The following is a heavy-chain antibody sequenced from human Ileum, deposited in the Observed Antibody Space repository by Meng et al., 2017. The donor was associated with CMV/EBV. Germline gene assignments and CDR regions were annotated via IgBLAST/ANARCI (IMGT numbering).Heavy chain of an antibody. D-gene: IGHD2-15*01. J-gene: IGHJ4*02. V-gene: IGHV4-34*01. CDR1: GGSFSGYY. CDR3: ARSSRSCSGETCYPLDF. Sequence: SETLSLTCAVYGGSFSGYYWSWIRQPPGKGLEWIGEINQRGNTDYNPSLKSRVIMSMDTSKNQLSLKMTSVTAADTAVYYCARSSRSCSGETCYPLDFWGQGTVVTVSS. CDR2: INQRGNT.